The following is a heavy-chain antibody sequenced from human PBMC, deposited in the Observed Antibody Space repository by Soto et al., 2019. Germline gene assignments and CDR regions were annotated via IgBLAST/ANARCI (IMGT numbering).Heavy chain of an antibody. V-gene: IGHV4-31*03. CDR3: ARDRTGYDILTGSLARGEFDY. Sequence: QVQLQESGPGLVKPSQTLSLTCTVSGGSISSGGYYWSWIRQHPGKGLEWIGYIYYSGSTYYNPSLKSRVTISVDTSNNQFSLTLSSVTAADTAVHYCARDRTGYDILTGSLARGEFDYWGQGTLVTVSS. D-gene: IGHD3-9*01. CDR1: GGSISSGGYY. CDR2: IYYSGST. J-gene: IGHJ4*02.